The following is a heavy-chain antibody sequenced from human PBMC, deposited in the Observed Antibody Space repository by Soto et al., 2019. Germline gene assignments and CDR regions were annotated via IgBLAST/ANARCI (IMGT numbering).Heavy chain of an antibody. CDR1: GFTFSSYS. CDR3: ARIGRLRWGDY. D-gene: IGHD4-17*01. CDR2: ISSSSSTI. V-gene: IGHV3-48*01. Sequence: PEGSLRLSCAASGFTFSSYSMNWVRQAPGKGLEWVSYISSSSSTIYYADSVKGRFTISRDNAKNSLYLQMNSLRAEDTAVYYCARIGRLRWGDYWGQGTLVTVSS. J-gene: IGHJ4*02.